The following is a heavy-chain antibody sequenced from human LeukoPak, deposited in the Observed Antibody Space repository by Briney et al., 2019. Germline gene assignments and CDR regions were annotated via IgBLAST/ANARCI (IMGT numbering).Heavy chain of an antibody. D-gene: IGHD2-8*02. Sequence: ASVKVSCKASGYTFTGYFMHWVRQAPGQGLEWMGWINPNSGGTNYAQKFQGRVTMTRDTSISTAYMELSRLRSDDTAVYYCVRGGQPGPLSNWFDPWGQGTLVTVSS. CDR2: INPNSGGT. J-gene: IGHJ5*02. CDR3: VRGGQPGPLSNWFDP. V-gene: IGHV1-2*02. CDR1: GYTFTGYF.